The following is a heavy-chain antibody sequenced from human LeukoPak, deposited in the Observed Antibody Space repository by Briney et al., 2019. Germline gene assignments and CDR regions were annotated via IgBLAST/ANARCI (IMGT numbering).Heavy chain of an antibody. Sequence: ASVKVSCKASGHTFTGYYMHWVRQAPGQGLEWMGWINPNSGGTNYAQKFQGRVTITRDTSISTAYMELSRLRSDDTAVYYCARGYYDSSGYPYWGQGTLVTVSS. CDR2: INPNSGGT. D-gene: IGHD3-22*01. CDR3: ARGYYDSSGYPY. V-gene: IGHV1-2*02. CDR1: GHTFTGYY. J-gene: IGHJ4*02.